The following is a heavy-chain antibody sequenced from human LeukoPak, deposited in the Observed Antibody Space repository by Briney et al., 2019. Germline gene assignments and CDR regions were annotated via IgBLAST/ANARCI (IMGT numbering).Heavy chain of an antibody. CDR2: IYYSGIT. D-gene: IGHD3-9*01. CDR1: GGSISSNSYY. J-gene: IGHJ5*02. CDR3: ATLFGSSVRYFDWFRNWFDP. V-gene: IGHV4-39*01. Sequence: TSETLSLTCTVSGGSISSNSYYWGWIRQPPGKGLEWIGSIYYSGITYYNPSLKSRVTISVDTSKNQFSLKLSSVTAADTAVYYCATLFGSSVRYFDWFRNWFDPWGQGTLVTVSS.